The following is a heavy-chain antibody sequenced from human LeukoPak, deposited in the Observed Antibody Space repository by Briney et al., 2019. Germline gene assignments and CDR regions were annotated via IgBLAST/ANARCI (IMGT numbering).Heavy chain of an antibody. Sequence: QTGGSLRLSCAASGFTFSSFGMHWVRQAPGKGLEWVAVIWYDGSNKYYADSVKGRFTISRDNSKNTLYLQMNSLRAEDTSVYYCEKDKYSSGVFDYWGQGTLVTVSS. CDR3: EKDKYSSGVFDY. CDR2: IWYDGSNK. V-gene: IGHV3-33*06. D-gene: IGHD6-19*01. CDR1: GFTFSSFG. J-gene: IGHJ4*02.